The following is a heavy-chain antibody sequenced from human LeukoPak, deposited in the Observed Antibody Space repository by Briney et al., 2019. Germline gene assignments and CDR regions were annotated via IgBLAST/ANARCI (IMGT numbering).Heavy chain of an antibody. Sequence: PSETLSLTCTVSGGSISNYCWSWIRQPPGKTLEWIGYIYYTGSTNYNPSLKSRVTISVDTSKNQFSLMLTSVTAADTAVYYCARVTDWNDFDYWGQGTLVNVSS. CDR1: GGSISNYC. CDR3: ARVTDWNDFDY. D-gene: IGHD1-1*01. CDR2: IYYTGST. J-gene: IGHJ4*02. V-gene: IGHV4-59*01.